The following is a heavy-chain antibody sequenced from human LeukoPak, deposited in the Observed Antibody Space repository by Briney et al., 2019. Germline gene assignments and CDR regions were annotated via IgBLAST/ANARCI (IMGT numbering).Heavy chain of an antibody. Sequence: GGSLRLSCAASGFTFSSYGMHWVRQAPGKGLEWVAFIRYDGSNKYYADSVKGRFTISGDNSKNTLYLQMNSLRAEDTAVYYCAKWVDSSGSWGYWGQGTLVTVSS. V-gene: IGHV3-30*02. CDR1: GFTFSSYG. D-gene: IGHD3-22*01. CDR3: AKWVDSSGSWGY. J-gene: IGHJ4*02. CDR2: IRYDGSNK.